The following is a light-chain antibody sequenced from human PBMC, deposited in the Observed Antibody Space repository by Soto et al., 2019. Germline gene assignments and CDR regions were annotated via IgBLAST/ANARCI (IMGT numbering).Light chain of an antibody. CDR2: EAS. V-gene: IGKV1-39*01. J-gene: IGKJ2*01. CDR3: QQTFSRPYT. Sequence: DIQMTQSPSSLSASVGYRVTITCRASQIVRSNLNWYQQKPGKVPELLIYEASTLQPGVPSRFRGSGSGTDFTLTVRRLQPEDFATYPCQQTFSRPYTFGQGTKLE. CDR1: QIVRSN.